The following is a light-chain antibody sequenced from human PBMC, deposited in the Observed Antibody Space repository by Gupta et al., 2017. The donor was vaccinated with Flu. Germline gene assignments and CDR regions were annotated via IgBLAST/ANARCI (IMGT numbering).Light chain of an antibody. Sequence: DIQMTRSPSSLSASVGDRITISCQASHDISTYLNWFQQKPGKAPRLLIYDASYVEVGVPSRFSGSGSGTDFTFTISSLQPEDGATYYCQQWDSRPLTFGGGTKVEIK. CDR1: HDISTY. CDR3: QQWDSRPLT. V-gene: IGKV1-33*01. CDR2: DAS. J-gene: IGKJ4*01.